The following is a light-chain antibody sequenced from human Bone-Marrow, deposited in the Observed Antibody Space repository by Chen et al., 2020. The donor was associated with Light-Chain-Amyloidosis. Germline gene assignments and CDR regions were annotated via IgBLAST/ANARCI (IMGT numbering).Light chain of an antibody. CDR1: SGDLGGYDF. Sequence: QSALTQPPSASGSLGQSVTISCAGTSGDLGGYDFVSWYQQHPGKAPKLMIHEGTKRPSGVPFRFSGSKSGNTASRTVSGLQAEDEADYYCCSFAGNDDWVFGGGTKLTVL. V-gene: IGLV2-8*01. J-gene: IGLJ3*02. CDR2: EGT. CDR3: CSFAGNDDWV.